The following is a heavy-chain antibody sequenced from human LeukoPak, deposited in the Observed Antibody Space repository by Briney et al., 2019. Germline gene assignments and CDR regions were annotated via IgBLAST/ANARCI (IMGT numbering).Heavy chain of an antibody. D-gene: IGHD3-10*01. CDR3: AKEMGHSPHSSGTYWSDGGVGLDY. V-gene: IGHV3-23*01. J-gene: IGHJ4*02. Sequence: ETLSLTCAVYGGSFSGSYWTWIRQPPGKGLEWVSALSGSGGSTYYADSVKGRFTISRDNSKNTLYLQMNSLGAEDTAVYYCAKEMGHSPHSSGTYWSDGGVGLDYWGQGTLVTVSS. CDR1: GGSFSGSY. CDR2: LSGSGGST.